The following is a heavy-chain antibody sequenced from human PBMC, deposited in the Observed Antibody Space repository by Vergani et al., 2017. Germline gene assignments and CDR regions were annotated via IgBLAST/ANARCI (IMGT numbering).Heavy chain of an antibody. J-gene: IGHJ4*02. CDR3: ARVGPPFDGDYGKGYFDY. CDR2: IYYSGST. CDR1: GGSFSGYY. D-gene: IGHD4-17*01. V-gene: IGHV4-34*01. Sequence: QVQLQQWGAGLLKPSETLSLTCAVYGGSFSGYYWSWIRQPPGKGLEWIGYIYYSGSTSYNPSLKSRVTISVDTSKNQFSLKLSSVTAADTAVYYCARVGPPFDGDYGKGYFDYWGQGTLVTVSS.